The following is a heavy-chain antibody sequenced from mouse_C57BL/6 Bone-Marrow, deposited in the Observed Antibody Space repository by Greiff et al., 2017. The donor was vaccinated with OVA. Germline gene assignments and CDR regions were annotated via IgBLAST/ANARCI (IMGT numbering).Heavy chain of an antibody. CDR1: GYTFTRHR. Sequence: VPPPQPGAEPVKPGASVKVFRKAFGYTFTRHRMHWVKQRPGQGREWIGRIHPSDSDTNYNQKFKGKATLTVDRSSSTAYMQLSSLTSEDSALYYCTLGYYGSSYGFAYWGLGTLVTVSA. D-gene: IGHD1-1*01. J-gene: IGHJ3*01. CDR2: IHPSDSDT. CDR3: TLGYYGSSYGFAY. V-gene: IGHV1-74*01.